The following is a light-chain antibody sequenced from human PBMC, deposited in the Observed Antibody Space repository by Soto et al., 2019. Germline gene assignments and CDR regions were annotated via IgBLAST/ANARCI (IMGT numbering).Light chain of an antibody. CDR3: QQRSNWPST. J-gene: IGKJ4*01. V-gene: IGKV3-11*01. CDR2: DAS. CDR1: QSVSGY. Sequence: EIVLTQSPATLSLSPGNRATLSCRASQSVSGYLAWYQQKPGQAPRLLIYDASNRATGIPARFSGSESGTDFTLSTTSVEPEDFAVYYCQQRSNWPSTFGGGTKVEI.